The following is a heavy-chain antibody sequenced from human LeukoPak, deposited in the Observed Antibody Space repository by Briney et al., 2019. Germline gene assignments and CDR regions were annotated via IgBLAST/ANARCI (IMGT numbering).Heavy chain of an antibody. J-gene: IGHJ4*02. V-gene: IGHV3-15*07. CDR1: GFTFSNAW. CDR3: TTEYSGSYSFDY. Sequence: PGGSLRLSCAASGFTFSNAWINCGGRAAGQGLEGCGGITSKTDGRTTHYAATVKGRFTNSRAASNTPLYLQMNSLKTEDTAVYYCTTEYSGSYSFDYWGQGTLVTVSS. CDR2: ITSKTDGRTT. D-gene: IGHD1-26*01.